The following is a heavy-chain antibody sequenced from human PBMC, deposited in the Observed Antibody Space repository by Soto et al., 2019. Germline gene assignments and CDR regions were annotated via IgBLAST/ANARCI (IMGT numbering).Heavy chain of an antibody. CDR2: IWNDGNGY. J-gene: IGHJ6*02. CDR3: ARRQISPPTRGAASARGGMDV. V-gene: IGHV3-33*01. Sequence: QVQLVESGGGVVQPGTSLRLSCAASGFNFNNYGMHWVRQAPGKGLAWVAVIWNDGNGYYYANSVEGRFTISRDNSKNTLYLQMSSLRAEDTAVYYCARRQISPPTRGAASARGGMDVWGQGTTVTVSS. CDR1: GFNFNNYG. D-gene: IGHD6-13*01.